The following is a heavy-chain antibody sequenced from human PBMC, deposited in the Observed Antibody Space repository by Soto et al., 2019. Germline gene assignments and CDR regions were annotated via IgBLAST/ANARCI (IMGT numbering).Heavy chain of an antibody. D-gene: IGHD2-15*01. J-gene: IGHJ6*03. CDR3: ARVGYCSGGSCSSYMDV. CDR1: GFTFSSYD. CDR2: IGTAGDT. Sequence: LSLTCAASGFTFSSYDMHWVRQATGKGLEWVSAIGTAGDTYYPGSVKGRFTISRENAKNSLYLQMNSLRAGDTAVYYCARVGYCSGGSCSSYMDVWGKGTTVTVSS. V-gene: IGHV3-13*01.